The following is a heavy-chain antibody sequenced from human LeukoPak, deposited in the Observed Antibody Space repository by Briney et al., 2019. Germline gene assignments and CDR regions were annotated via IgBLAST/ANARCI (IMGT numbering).Heavy chain of an antibody. CDR3: ARASYSYDINGWVPFDY. D-gene: IGHD3-22*01. J-gene: IGHJ4*02. V-gene: IGHV4-59*01. Sequence: SETLSLTCTVSGGSISSYYWGWIRQPPGKGLEWIGSIYYSGSTNYNPSLKSRVTISVDTSKNQFSLKLSSVTAADTAVYYCARASYSYDINGWVPFDYWGQGTLVTVSS. CDR1: GGSISSYY. CDR2: IYYSGST.